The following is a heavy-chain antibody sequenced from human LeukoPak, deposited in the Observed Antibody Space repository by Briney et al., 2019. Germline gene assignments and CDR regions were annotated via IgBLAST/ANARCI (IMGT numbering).Heavy chain of an antibody. CDR3: AKGGRGSSSRSPFDY. CDR1: GFVFGNYA. J-gene: IGHJ4*02. Sequence: PGGSLRLSCAASGFVFGNYAMSWVRQAPGKGLEWVSAISGSGGSTYYADSVKGRFTISRDNSKNTLYLQMNSLRAEDTAVYYCAKGGRGSSSRSPFDYWGQGTLVTVSS. V-gene: IGHV3-23*01. D-gene: IGHD6-6*01. CDR2: ISGSGGST.